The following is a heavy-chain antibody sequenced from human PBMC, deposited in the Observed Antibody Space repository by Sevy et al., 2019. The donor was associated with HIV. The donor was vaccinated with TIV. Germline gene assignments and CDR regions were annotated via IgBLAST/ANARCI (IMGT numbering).Heavy chain of an antibody. V-gene: IGHV3-23*01. CDR1: GFTFSSYA. CDR2: ISGSGGST. D-gene: IGHD3-3*01. J-gene: IGHJ6*02. CDR3: ANENAFGVVMGGHYGMDV. Sequence: GGSLRLSCAASGFTFSSYAMSWVRQAPGKGLEWVSAISGSGGSTYYADSVKGRFTISRDNSKNTLYLQMNSLRAEDTAVYYCANENAFGVVMGGHYGMDVWGQGTTVTVSS.